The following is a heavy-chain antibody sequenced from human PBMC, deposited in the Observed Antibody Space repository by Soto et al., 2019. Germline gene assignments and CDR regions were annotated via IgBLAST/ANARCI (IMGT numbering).Heavy chain of an antibody. D-gene: IGHD3-9*01. CDR3: STEDLTGAWL. J-gene: IGHJ4*02. Sequence: PGGSLRLSCAASGFTFSRYDMSCVRQAPWKGLEWVSSISGSGSNTYYTDSVKGRFTISRDNSKNTLYLQLNSLRAEDTAVYYCSTEDLTGAWLWGQGTLVTVSS. CDR2: ISGSGSNT. V-gene: IGHV3-23*01. CDR1: GFTFSRYD.